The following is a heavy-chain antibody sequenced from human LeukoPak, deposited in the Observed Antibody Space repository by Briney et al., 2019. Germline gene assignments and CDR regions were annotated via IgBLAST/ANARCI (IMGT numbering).Heavy chain of an antibody. D-gene: IGHD3-16*02. J-gene: IGHJ5*02. CDR2: ISGYNGKT. CDR3: PRSGPDVWGSSRYVGP. Sequence: GASVKVSCKASGYMFSRYGISWVRQAPGQGLEWMGWISGYNGKTKYAQKVQGRVTMTTDTSTSTAYMELRSLNSDDSAVYYCPRSGPDVWGSSRYVGPWGQGSLVTVSS. V-gene: IGHV1-18*01. CDR1: GYMFSRYG.